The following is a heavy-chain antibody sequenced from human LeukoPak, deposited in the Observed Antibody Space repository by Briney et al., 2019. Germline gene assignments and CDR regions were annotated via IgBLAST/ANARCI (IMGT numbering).Heavy chain of an antibody. J-gene: IGHJ2*01. V-gene: IGHV3-7*01. D-gene: IGHD1-26*01. CDR2: IGQDGSEQ. CDR1: GFSFSKYW. CDR3: ATPKQEGKGRWYHDL. Sequence: GGSLRLSCTASGFSFSKYWMTWARQSPGKGLEWLANIGQDGSEQKYVDSVKGRFTISRDNAKNSLYLQMNRLRVEDTAVYYCATPKQEGKGRWYHDLWDRGTMVTVSP.